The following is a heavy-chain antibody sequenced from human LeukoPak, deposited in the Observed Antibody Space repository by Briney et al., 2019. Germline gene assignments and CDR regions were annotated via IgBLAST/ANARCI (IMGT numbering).Heavy chain of an antibody. CDR1: GGSFSGYY. CDR3: ARGRLGVRH. Sequence: SETLSLTCAVYGGSFSGYYWSWIRQPPGKGLEWIGEINHSGSTNYNPSLKSRVTISVDTSKNQFSLKLSSVSAADTAVYYCARGRLGVRHWGQGTLVTVSS. D-gene: IGHD3-16*01. V-gene: IGHV4-34*01. J-gene: IGHJ4*02. CDR2: INHSGST.